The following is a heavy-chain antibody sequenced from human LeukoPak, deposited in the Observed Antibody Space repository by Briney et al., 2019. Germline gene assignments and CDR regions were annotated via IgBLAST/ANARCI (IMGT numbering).Heavy chain of an antibody. Sequence: SQTLSLTCVISGDSVSSNIAAWNWIRQSPSRGLEWLGRTYYRSKWYNDYAVSVKSRITINPDTSKNQFSLQLNSVTLEDTAVYYCARATTSAGWFAPWGQGTLVTVSS. D-gene: IGHD4-17*01. V-gene: IGHV6-1*01. CDR1: GDSVSSNIAA. CDR3: ARATTSAGWFAP. J-gene: IGHJ5*02. CDR2: TYYRSKWYN.